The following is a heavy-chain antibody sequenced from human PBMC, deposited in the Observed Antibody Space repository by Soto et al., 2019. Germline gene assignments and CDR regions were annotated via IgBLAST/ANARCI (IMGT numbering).Heavy chain of an antibody. V-gene: IGHV1-3*01. Sequence: VPVKACWKERGYTFASYALHWVRQAPGQRLEWMGWINAGNGNTKYSQKLQGRVTITRDTSASTAYMELSSLRSEVTAVYYRAGSIVVVTALDYWGQGTLVTVSS. CDR3: AGSIVVVTALDY. CDR1: GYTFASYA. J-gene: IGHJ4*02. CDR2: INAGNGNT. D-gene: IGHD2-21*02.